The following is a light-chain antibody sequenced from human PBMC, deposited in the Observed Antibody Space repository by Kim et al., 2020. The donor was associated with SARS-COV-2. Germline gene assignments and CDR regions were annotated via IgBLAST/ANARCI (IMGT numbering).Light chain of an antibody. CDR1: SESRNG. Sequence: SVRNRGTITCLGSSESRNGLGWDQQNPGGAPKRLVRGGSRLQSGVPSRFSGKGSGTEFPLPIRHLQPEDFATYFCLPHNTYPVTPGQGTRLEIK. CDR3: LPHNTYPVT. J-gene: IGKJ5*01. V-gene: IGKV1-17*02. CDR2: GGS.